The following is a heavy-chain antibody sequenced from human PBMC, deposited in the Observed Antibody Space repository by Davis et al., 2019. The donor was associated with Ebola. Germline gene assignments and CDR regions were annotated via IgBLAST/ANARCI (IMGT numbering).Heavy chain of an antibody. D-gene: IGHD6-13*01. CDR3: ARAYSSSWYWFDP. J-gene: IGHJ5*02. CDR2: IYPGDSDT. Sequence: KVSCKGSGYSFTSYWIGWVRQMPGKGLEWMGIIYPGDSDTRYSPSFQGQVTISADKSISTAYLQWSSLKASYTAMYYCARAYSSSWYWFDPWGQGTLVTVSS. CDR1: GYSFTSYW. V-gene: IGHV5-51*01.